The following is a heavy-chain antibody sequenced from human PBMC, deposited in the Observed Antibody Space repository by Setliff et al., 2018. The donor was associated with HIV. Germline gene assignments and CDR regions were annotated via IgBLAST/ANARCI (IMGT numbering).Heavy chain of an antibody. CDR2: ISASGSTI. D-gene: IGHD2-2*01. V-gene: IGHV3-48*04. CDR3: AKSCDVPSKPGPYYYSMDV. CDR1: GFTFSNYA. J-gene: IGHJ6*03. Sequence: GSLRLSCAASGFTFSNYAMGWVRQGPGKGLEWVAYISASGSTIYYTDSVKGRFTISRDNAKNSLDLQMKSLRADDTSVYYCAKSCDVPSKPGPYYYSMDVWGKGTTVTVSS.